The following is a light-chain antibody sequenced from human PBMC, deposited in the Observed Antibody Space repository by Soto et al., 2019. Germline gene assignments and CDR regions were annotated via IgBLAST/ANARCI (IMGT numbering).Light chain of an antibody. J-gene: IGKJ1*01. Sequence: AIRMTQSPSSFSASTGDRVTLTCRATEGISSYLAWYQQKPGEAPKLLIYAASTLQSGVPSRFSGSGSGTDFTLTISCLQSEDFATYYCQQYYNYPWTFGQGTKVEIK. CDR3: QQYYNYPWT. CDR1: EGISSY. V-gene: IGKV1-8*01. CDR2: AAS.